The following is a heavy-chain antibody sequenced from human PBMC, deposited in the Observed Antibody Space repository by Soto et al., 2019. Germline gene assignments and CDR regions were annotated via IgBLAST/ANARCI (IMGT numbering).Heavy chain of an antibody. CDR1: GYTFTSYA. Sequence: QVQLVQSGAEVKKPGASVKVSCKASGYTFTSYAISWVRQAPGQGLEWVGWISAYNGNTNYAQKLQGRVTMTTDTSTSTGYMELRSLRSDDTAMYYCARDAAAGLNDYWGQGTLVTVSS. V-gene: IGHV1-18*01. J-gene: IGHJ4*02. CDR3: ARDAAAGLNDY. D-gene: IGHD6-13*01. CDR2: ISAYNGNT.